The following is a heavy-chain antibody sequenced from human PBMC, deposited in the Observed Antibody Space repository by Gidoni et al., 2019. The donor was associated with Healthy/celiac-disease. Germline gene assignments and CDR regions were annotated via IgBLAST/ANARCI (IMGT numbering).Heavy chain of an antibody. CDR3: ARGDGGYDLNYYYYYGMDV. Sequence: EVQLVESGGGLVKPGGSLSLSCSASGFTFSSSTLHWVRQAPGKGLEWVSAIRSSSRYIYYADSVKGRFTISRDNAKNSLYLQMNSLRAEDTAVYYCARGDGGYDLNYYYYYGMDVWGQGTTVTVSS. V-gene: IGHV3-21*01. CDR2: IRSSSRYI. CDR1: GFTFSSST. D-gene: IGHD5-12*01. J-gene: IGHJ6*02.